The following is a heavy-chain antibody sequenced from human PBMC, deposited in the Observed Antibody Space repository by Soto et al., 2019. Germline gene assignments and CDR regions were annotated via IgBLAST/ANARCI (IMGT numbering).Heavy chain of an antibody. Sequence: EEQLLESGGGLVQPGGSLRISCVASGFTFSSSAMNWVRQAPGKGLEWVSTFGTSANNTYYADSVRGRFTISSDNSKNTLYLQMNSPRVDDTAVYYCAKARRLLKRGGAFDIWGQGTMVTVSS. CDR1: GFTFSSSA. V-gene: IGHV3-23*01. CDR2: FGTSANNT. J-gene: IGHJ3*02. CDR3: AKARRLLKRGGAFDI. D-gene: IGHD2-15*01.